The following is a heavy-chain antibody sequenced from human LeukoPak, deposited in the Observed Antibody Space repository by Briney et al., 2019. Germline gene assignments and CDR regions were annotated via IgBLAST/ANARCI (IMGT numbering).Heavy chain of an antibody. CDR1: GFTFGDYA. V-gene: IGHV3-49*03. CDR3: TRDLVQGGLGGYYFDY. Sequence: GGSLRLSYTASGFTFGDYAMSWFRQAPGKGLEWVGFIRSKAYGGTTEYAASVKGRFTISRDDSKSIAYLQMNSLKTEDTAVYYCTRDLVQGGLGGYYFDYWGQGTLVTVSS. D-gene: IGHD2-2*01. CDR2: IRSKAYGGTT. J-gene: IGHJ4*02.